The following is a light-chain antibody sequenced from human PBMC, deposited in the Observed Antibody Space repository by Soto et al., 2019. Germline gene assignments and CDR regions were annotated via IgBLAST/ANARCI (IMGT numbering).Light chain of an antibody. CDR1: QSVLYSSNNKNY. CDR2: WAS. J-gene: IGKJ2*01. V-gene: IGKV4-1*01. Sequence: DIVMTQSPDSLAVSLGERATINCKSSQSVLYSSNNKNYLAWYQQKPGQPPKLLIYWASARESGVPDRFSGSGSRTDFTLTISSLQAEDVAVYSCQQYYSIPYTFRQGTKLEIK. CDR3: QQYYSIPYT.